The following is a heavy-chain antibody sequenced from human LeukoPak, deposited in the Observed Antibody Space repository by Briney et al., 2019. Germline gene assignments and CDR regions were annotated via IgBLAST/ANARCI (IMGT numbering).Heavy chain of an antibody. CDR3: ARTIAAAGTLDGSLRYQFDY. Sequence: TSETLSLTCAVYGGSFSGYYWSWIRQPPGKGLEWIGEINNSGNTNYNPSLKRRVTISVDTSKNQFSLKLSSVTAADTAVYYCARTIAAAGTLDGSLRYQFDYWGRGTLVTVSS. CDR2: INNSGNT. D-gene: IGHD6-13*01. CDR1: GGSFSGYY. J-gene: IGHJ4*02. V-gene: IGHV4-34*01.